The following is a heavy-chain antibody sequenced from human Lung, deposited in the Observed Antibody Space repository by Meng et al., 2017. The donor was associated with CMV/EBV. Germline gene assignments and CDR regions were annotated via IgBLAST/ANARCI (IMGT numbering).Heavy chain of an antibody. J-gene: IGHJ4*02. CDR1: GYSFTSYW. CDR2: IYPGDSDT. V-gene: IGHV5-51*01. D-gene: IGHD2-2*01. CDR3: ARYPRYCSSTSCDFDY. Sequence: KVSCKGSGYSFTSYWIGWVRQMPGKGLEWMGIIYPGDSDTRYSPSFQGQVTISADKSISTAYLQWSSLKASDTAMYYCARYPRYCSSTSCDFDYWGQGTLVTVSS.